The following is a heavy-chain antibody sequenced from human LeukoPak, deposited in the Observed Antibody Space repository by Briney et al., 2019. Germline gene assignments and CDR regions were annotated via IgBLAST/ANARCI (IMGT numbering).Heavy chain of an antibody. D-gene: IGHD6-19*01. CDR1: GYTFTGYY. CDR2: INPNSGGT. CDR3: AREVVAGTFQGYIPGDYYYYYMDV. V-gene: IGHV1-2*02. J-gene: IGHJ6*03. Sequence: EASVKVSCKASGYTFTGYYMHWVRQAPGQGLEWMGWINPNSGGTNYAQKFQGRVTMTRDTSISTAYMELSRLRSDDTAVYYCAREVVAGTFQGYIPGDYYYYYMDVWGKGTTVTISS.